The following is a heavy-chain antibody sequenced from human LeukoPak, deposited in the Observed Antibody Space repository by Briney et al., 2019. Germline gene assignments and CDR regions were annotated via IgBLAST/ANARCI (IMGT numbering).Heavy chain of an antibody. CDR3: AKSTSGWASWYFDL. CDR1: GFTCSSYA. Sequence: SGGSLRLSCAASGFTCSSYAMSWVRQAPGKELEWVSAISGSGGSTYYADSVKGRFTISRDNSKNTLYLQMNSLRAEDTAVCYCAKSTSGWASWYFDLWGRGTLVTVSS. D-gene: IGHD6-19*01. J-gene: IGHJ2*01. V-gene: IGHV3-23*01. CDR2: ISGSGGST.